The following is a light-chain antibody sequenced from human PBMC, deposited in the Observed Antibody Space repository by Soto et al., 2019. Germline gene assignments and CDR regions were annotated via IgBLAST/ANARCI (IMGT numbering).Light chain of an antibody. CDR1: SSDVGGYIF. J-gene: IGLJ1*01. Sequence: QSALAQPPSASGSPGQSVTISCTGTSSDVGGYIFVSWYQQHPGKVPKLIIYDVNKRPSGVPDRSSGSKYGNTASLTVSGLQAEDEGDYYCVSFAGGTYVFGTGTKVT. CDR3: VSFAGGTYV. V-gene: IGLV2-8*01. CDR2: DVN.